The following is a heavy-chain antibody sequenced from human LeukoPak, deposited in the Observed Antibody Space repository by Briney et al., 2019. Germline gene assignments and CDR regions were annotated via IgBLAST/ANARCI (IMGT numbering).Heavy chain of an antibody. D-gene: IGHD1-26*01. Sequence: SETLSLTCTVSGGSISSYYWSWIRQSPGKGLEWIGYIHYTGSTNYNDSLKSRVTISVEQSKNQFSLKLKSVTAADKGVYYCARGLGIVGAPNGNYYYHMHVWGEGTKVSVCS. CDR1: GGSISSYY. CDR3: ARGLGIVGAPNGNYYYHMHV. V-gene: IGHV4-59*12. CDR2: IHYTGST. J-gene: IGHJ6*03.